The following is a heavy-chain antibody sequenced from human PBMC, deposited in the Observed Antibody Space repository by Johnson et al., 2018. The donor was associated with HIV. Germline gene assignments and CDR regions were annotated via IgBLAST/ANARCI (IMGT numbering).Heavy chain of an antibody. D-gene: IGHD3-9*01. CDR1: GFTFSSYA. Sequence: VQLVESGGGVVQPGRSLRLSCAASGFTFSSYAMSWVRQAPGKGLEWVSAISGSGGSTYYADSVKGRFTISRDNSKNTLYLQMNSLRAEDTAVYYCAKYYDILTGRNTLRDAFDIWGQG. J-gene: IGHJ3*02. V-gene: IGHV3-23*04. CDR3: AKYYDILTGRNTLRDAFDI. CDR2: ISGSGGST.